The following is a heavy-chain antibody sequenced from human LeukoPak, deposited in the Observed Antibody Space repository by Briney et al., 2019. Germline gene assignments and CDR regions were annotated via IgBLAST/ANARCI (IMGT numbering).Heavy chain of an antibody. D-gene: IGHD3-10*01. Sequence: SETLSLTCAVYGGSFSGSYYWSWIRPPAGKGLEWIGRIYTSGSTNYNPSLKSRVTISVDTSKNQFSLKLSSVTAADTAVYYCARETLTMVRGVYILNYYYMDVWGKGTTVTISS. J-gene: IGHJ6*03. CDR2: IYTSGST. CDR3: ARETLTMVRGVYILNYYYMDV. CDR1: GGSFSGSYY. V-gene: IGHV4-61*02.